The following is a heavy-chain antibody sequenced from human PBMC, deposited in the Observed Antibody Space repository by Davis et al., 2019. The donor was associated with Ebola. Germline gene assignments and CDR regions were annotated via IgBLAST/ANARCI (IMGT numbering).Heavy chain of an antibody. CDR2: LYSAGAR. CDR1: GFTISSSY. CDR3: AKKRQQVDDAFDV. J-gene: IGHJ3*01. D-gene: IGHD6-13*01. V-gene: IGHV3-53*05. Sequence: PGGSLRLSCAASGFTISSSYMSWVRRAPGKGLEWVSSLYSAGARYYADFVKGRFTVSRDASKNSLYLQMNSLRDEDTAFYYCAKKRQQVDDAFDVWGQGTMVTVSS.